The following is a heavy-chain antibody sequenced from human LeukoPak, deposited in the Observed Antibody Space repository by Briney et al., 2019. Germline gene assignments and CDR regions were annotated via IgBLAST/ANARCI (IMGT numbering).Heavy chain of an antibody. D-gene: IGHD2-21*02. Sequence: GASVKVSCKVSGYTLTELSMHWVRQAPGKGLEWMGGFDPEDGETIYAQKFQGRVTKTTDTSTSTAYMELRSLRSDDTAVYYCARDRELAYCGGDCRRDAFDIWGQGTMVTVSS. J-gene: IGHJ3*02. CDR2: FDPEDGET. CDR3: ARDRELAYCGGDCRRDAFDI. V-gene: IGHV1-24*01. CDR1: GYTLTELS.